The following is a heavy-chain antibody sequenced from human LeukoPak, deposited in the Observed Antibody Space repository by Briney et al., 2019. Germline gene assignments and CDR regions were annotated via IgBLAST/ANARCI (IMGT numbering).Heavy chain of an antibody. CDR2: IWYDGRNK. CDR1: GFTFSSYG. J-gene: IGHJ6*03. CDR3: ASLPFGGIRLHAYYYMDV. V-gene: IGHV3-33*01. D-gene: IGHD3-10*01. Sequence: PGRSLRLSCAASGFTFSSYGMHWVRQAPGKGLEWVAVIWYDGRNKYYADSVKARFTISRDNSKNTLYLQMNSLRAEDTAVYYCASLPFGGIRLHAYYYMDVWGKGTTVTVSS.